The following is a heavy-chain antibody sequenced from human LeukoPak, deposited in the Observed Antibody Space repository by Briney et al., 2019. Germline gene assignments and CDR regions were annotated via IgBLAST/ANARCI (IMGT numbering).Heavy chain of an antibody. D-gene: IGHD2-2*01. CDR3: ARTDIVVVPAAMGIHYYYYYGMDV. CDR1: GGTFSSYA. V-gene: IGHV1-69*04. J-gene: IGHJ6*02. CDR2: IIPILGLA. Sequence: SVKVSCKASGGTFSSYAISWVRQAPGQGLEWMGRIIPILGLANYAQKFQGRVTITADKSTSTAYMELSSLRSEDTAVYYCARTDIVVVPAAMGIHYYYYYGMDVWGQGTTVTVSS.